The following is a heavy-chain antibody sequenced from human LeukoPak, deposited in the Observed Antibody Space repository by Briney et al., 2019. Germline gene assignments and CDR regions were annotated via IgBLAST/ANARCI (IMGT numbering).Heavy chain of an antibody. CDR1: GFIFSSYW. Sequence: GGSLRLSCAASGFIFSSYWMTWVRQAPGKGLEWVSAISGSGGSTYYADSVKGRFTISRDNFKNTLYLQMNSLRAEDTALYYCARKLWHRNDCWGQGTLVTVSS. J-gene: IGHJ4*02. CDR2: ISGSGGST. CDR3: ARKLWHRNDC. D-gene: IGHD3-16*01. V-gene: IGHV3-23*01.